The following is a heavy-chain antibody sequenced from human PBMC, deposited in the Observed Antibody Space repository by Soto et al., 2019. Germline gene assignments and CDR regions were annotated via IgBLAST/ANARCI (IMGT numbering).Heavy chain of an antibody. J-gene: IGHJ4*02. Sequence: SLTCTVSGGSISSGDYYWSWIRQPPGKGLEWIGYIYYSGSTYYNPSLKSRVTISVDTSKNQFSLKLSSVTAADTAVYYCERLSRGGYFDYWGQGTLVTVSS. CDR1: GGSISSGDYY. CDR2: IYYSGST. V-gene: IGHV4-30-4*01. CDR3: ERLSRGGYFDY.